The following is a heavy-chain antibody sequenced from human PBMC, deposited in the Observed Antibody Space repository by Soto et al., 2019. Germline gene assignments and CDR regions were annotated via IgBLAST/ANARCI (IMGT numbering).Heavy chain of an antibody. V-gene: IGHV3-30*18. J-gene: IGHJ6*02. CDR1: GFIFSKYG. D-gene: IGHD3-10*01. Sequence: LRLSCAASGFIFSKYGMHWVRQAPGKGLEWVAVIPYDGSNKYYAESVKGRFIISRDKSENTLYLQMNSLRAEDTALYYCAKDLGSGKPYYYYAMDVWGQGTTVTVSS. CDR2: IPYDGSNK. CDR3: AKDLGSGKPYYYYAMDV.